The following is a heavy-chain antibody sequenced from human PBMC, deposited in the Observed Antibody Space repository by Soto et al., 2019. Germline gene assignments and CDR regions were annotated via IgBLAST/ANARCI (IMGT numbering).Heavy chain of an antibody. CDR3: ARDLSYGDFDY. CDR2: ISAYNGNT. V-gene: IGHV1-18*01. Sequence: ASVKVSCKASGYTFTSYGISWVRQAPGQGLEWMGWISAYNGNTKYAQKLQGRVTMTTDTSTSTAYMELRSLRSDDTAAYYCARDLSYGDFDYWGQGTLVTVSS. J-gene: IGHJ4*02. D-gene: IGHD4-17*01. CDR1: GYTFTSYG.